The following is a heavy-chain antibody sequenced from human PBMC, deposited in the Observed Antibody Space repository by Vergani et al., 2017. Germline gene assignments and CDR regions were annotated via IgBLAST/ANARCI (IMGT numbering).Heavy chain of an antibody. Sequence: EVQLVESGGGLVQPGGSLRLSCAASGFTFSTYSMNWVRQAPGKGLEWVSYISTTSSTIYYADSVKGRFTISRDNAKNSLYLQMNSLRAEDTALYYCGMYCSSPTCGTHPRVQNYGMDVWGQGTTVTVS. CDR3: GMYCSSPTCGTHPRVQNYGMDV. CDR1: GFTFSTYS. J-gene: IGHJ6*02. CDR2: ISTTSSTI. D-gene: IGHD2-2*01. V-gene: IGHV3-48*01.